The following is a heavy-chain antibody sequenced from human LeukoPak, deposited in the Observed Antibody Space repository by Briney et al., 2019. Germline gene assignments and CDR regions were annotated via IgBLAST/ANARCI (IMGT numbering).Heavy chain of an antibody. D-gene: IGHD2-2*01. J-gene: IGHJ6*03. Sequence: PGRSLRLSCAASGFTFDDFAMHWVRQAPGKGLEWVSGINWNGGSTGYADSVKGRFTISRDNAKNSLYLQMNSLRAEDTALYHCARKGHCSSTSCFPYYYYYMDVWGKGTTVTVSS. V-gene: IGHV3-20*01. CDR3: ARKGHCSSTSCFPYYYYYMDV. CDR2: INWNGGST. CDR1: GFTFDDFA.